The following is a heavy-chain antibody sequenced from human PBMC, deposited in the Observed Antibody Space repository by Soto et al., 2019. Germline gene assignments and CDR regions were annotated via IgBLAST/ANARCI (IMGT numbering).Heavy chain of an antibody. J-gene: IGHJ3*02. CDR3: ARDVKSAAEYDAFDI. Sequence: SETLSLTCTFSVGSISSDNYFCSWMGQHPGKGLEWIGYIDYIGRAYYNPSLKSRVTTSVDTSKNQFSLRLSSVTVADTATYYCARDVKSAAEYDAFDIWGQGTVVNVS. CDR1: VGSISSDNYF. V-gene: IGHV4-31*03. CDR2: IDYIGRA.